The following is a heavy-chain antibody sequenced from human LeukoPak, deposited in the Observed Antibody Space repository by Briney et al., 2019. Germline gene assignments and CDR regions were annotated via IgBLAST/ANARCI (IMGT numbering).Heavy chain of an antibody. CDR2: ITASSGGT. D-gene: IGHD3-22*01. Sequence: GGSLRLSCAASGFTFSIYSVTWVRQAPGKGLEWVSAITASSGGTYYADSVKGRFTISRDNSKNTLYLQINSLRAEDAAIYYCAKIRFYYDSSFDYWYFDLWGRGTLVTVSS. J-gene: IGHJ2*01. CDR3: AKIRFYYDSSFDYWYFDL. V-gene: IGHV3-23*01. CDR1: GFTFSIYS.